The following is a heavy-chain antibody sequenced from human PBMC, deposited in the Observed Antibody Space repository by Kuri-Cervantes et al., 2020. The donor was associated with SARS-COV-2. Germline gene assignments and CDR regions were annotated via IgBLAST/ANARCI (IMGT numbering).Heavy chain of an antibody. J-gene: IGHJ3*01. Sequence: SVKVSCKASGGTFSSYAISWVRQAPGQGLEWMGRIIPILGIANYAQKFQGRVTITADKSTSTAYMELSSLRSEDTAVYYCAATLELLPDDGFDVWGHGTLVTVSS. CDR1: GGTFSSYA. CDR2: IIPILGIA. CDR3: AATLELLPDDGFDV. V-gene: IGHV1-69*04. D-gene: IGHD1-7*01.